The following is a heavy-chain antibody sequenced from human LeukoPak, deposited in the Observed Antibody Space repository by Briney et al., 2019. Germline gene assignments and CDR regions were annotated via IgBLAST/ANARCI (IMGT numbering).Heavy chain of an antibody. V-gene: IGHV4-59*01. Sequence: SETLSLTCTVSGGSISSYYWSWIRQPPGKGLEWLGYIYYSGSTNYNPSLKSRVTISVDTSKNQFSLKLSSVTAADTAVYYCARGQLGATDAFDIWGQGTMVTVSS. CDR1: GGSISSYY. CDR3: ARGQLGATDAFDI. D-gene: IGHD1-26*01. CDR2: IYYSGST. J-gene: IGHJ3*02.